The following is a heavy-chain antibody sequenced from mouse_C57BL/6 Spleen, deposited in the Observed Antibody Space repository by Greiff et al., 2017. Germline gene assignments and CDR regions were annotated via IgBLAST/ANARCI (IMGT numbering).Heavy chain of an antibody. CDR3: ARGYGNSFDY. CDR2: IDPSDSYT. Sequence: VQLQQPGAELVKPGASVKLSCKASGYTFTSYWMQWVKQRPGQGLEWIGEIDPSDSYTNSNQKFKGKATLTVDTSSSTAYMQLSSLTSEDSAVYYCARGYGNSFDYWGQGTTLTVSS. J-gene: IGHJ2*01. D-gene: IGHD2-10*02. CDR1: GYTFTSYW. V-gene: IGHV1-50*01.